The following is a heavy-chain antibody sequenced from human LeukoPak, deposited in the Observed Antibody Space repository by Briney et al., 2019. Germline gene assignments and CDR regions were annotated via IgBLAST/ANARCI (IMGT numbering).Heavy chain of an antibody. D-gene: IGHD3-10*01. J-gene: IGHJ4*02. Sequence: PSETLSLTCTVSGGSISDYYWSWIRQPPGKGLEWIGYIYYSGSTNHNPSLKSRVTISVDTSKNQFSLKLSSVTAADTAVYFCARLTYYYGRGAPSYFDYWGQGTLITVSS. CDR1: GGSISDYY. CDR2: IYYSGST. CDR3: ARLTYYYGRGAPSYFDY. V-gene: IGHV4-59*08.